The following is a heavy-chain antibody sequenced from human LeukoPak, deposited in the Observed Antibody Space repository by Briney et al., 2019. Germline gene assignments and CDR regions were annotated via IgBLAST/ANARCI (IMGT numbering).Heavy chain of an antibody. CDR1: GFTFGDYG. J-gene: IGHJ4*02. Sequence: GGSLRLSCTASGFTFGDYGMSWVRQAPGKGLEWVGFIRGKAYGGTTEYAASVKGRFTISRDDSKSIAYLQMNSLKTEDTAVYYCTRDWGTTGTTWAWDYWGQGTLVTVSS. V-gene: IGHV3-49*04. CDR2: IRGKAYGGTT. CDR3: TRDWGTTGTTWAWDY. D-gene: IGHD1-7*01.